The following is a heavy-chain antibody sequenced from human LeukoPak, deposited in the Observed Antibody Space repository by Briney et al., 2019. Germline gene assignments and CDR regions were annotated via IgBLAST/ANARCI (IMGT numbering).Heavy chain of an antibody. J-gene: IGHJ6*03. CDR3: ASSVQLERRLDYYYYMDV. D-gene: IGHD1-1*01. CDR1: GGTFSSYA. V-gene: IGHV1-69*13. CDR2: IIPIFGTA. Sequence: SVKVSCKASGGTFSSYAISWVRQAPGQGLEWMGGIIPIFGTANYAQKFQGRVTITADESTSTAYMELSSLRSEDTAVYYCASSVQLERRLDYYYYMDVWGKGTTVTVSS.